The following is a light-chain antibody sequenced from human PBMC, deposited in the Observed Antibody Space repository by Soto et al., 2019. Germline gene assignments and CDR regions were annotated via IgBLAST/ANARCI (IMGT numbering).Light chain of an antibody. CDR2: GAS. CDR3: QQYGSSPPVT. V-gene: IGKV3-20*01. CDR1: QSVSSSY. J-gene: IGKJ5*01. Sequence: EIVLTQSPGTLSLSPGERATLSCRASQSVSSSYLAGYQHKPGQAPRLLIYGASGRATGIPDRFSGSGSRTDFTLTISRLEPEDFAVYYCQQYGSSPPVTFGQGTRLEIK.